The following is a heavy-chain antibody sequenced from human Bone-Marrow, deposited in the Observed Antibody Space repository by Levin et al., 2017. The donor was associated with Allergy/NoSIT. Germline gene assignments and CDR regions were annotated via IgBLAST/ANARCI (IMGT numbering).Heavy chain of an antibody. Sequence: SETLSLTCTVSGGSISSGSYYWSWIRQPAGKGLEWIGRIYTSGSTNYNPSLKSRVTISVDTSKNQFSLKLSSVTAADTAVYYCARGRWGFDYWGQGTLVTVSS. CDR3: ARGRWGFDY. V-gene: IGHV4-61*02. CDR1: GGSISSGSYY. J-gene: IGHJ4*02. CDR2: IYTSGST. D-gene: IGHD5-24*01.